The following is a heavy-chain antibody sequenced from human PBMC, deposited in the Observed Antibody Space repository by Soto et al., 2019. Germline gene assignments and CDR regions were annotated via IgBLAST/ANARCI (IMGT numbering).Heavy chain of an antibody. J-gene: IGHJ6*02. D-gene: IGHD5-12*01. CDR2: IYYSGST. V-gene: IGHV4-31*03. CDR1: GGSISSGGYY. Sequence: QVQLQESGPGLVKPSQTLSLTCTVSGGSISSGGYYWSWIRQHPGKGLEWIGYIYYSGSTYYNPSLKSRVTISVDMSKNQFSLKLSSVTAADTAVYYCARDRIEMATNYYYGMDVWGQGTTVTVSS. CDR3: ARDRIEMATNYYYGMDV.